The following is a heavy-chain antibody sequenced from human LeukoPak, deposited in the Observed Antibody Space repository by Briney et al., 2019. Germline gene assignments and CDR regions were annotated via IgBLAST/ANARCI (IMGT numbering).Heavy chain of an antibody. CDR2: IYYTGST. CDR3: ARYGSGTYRQFDY. Sequence: SEALSLPCTVSGGSISTYYWSWIRQLPGKGLEGIGNIYYTGSTNYNPSLKSRVTISVDTSRNHFSLKLSSVTAADTAVYYCARYGSGTYRQFDYWGQGTLVTVSS. CDR1: GGSISTYY. D-gene: IGHD3-10*01. J-gene: IGHJ4*02. V-gene: IGHV4-59*01.